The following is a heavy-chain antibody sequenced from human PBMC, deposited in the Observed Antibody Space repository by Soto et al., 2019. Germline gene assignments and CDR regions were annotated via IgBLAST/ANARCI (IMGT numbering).Heavy chain of an antibody. V-gene: IGHV4-4*07. CDR1: GGSISRYY. CDR3: AKTRGYCSGGSCYPDYYGMDV. J-gene: IGHJ6*02. CDR2: IYTSGST. D-gene: IGHD2-15*01. Sequence: SETLSLTCTVSGGSISRYYWSWIRQPAGKGLEWIGRIYTSGSTNYNPSLKSRVTMSVDTSKNQFSLKLSSVTAADTAVYYCAKTRGYCSGGSCYPDYYGMDVWGQGTKVTAP.